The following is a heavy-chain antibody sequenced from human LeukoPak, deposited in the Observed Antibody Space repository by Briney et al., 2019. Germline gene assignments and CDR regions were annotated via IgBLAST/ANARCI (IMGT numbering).Heavy chain of an antibody. J-gene: IGHJ5*02. CDR2: IIPIFGTA. CDR1: GGTFSSYA. Sequence: SVKVSCKASGGTFSSYAISWVRQAPGQGLEWTGRIIPIFGTANYAQKFQGRVTITTDESTSTAYMELSSLRSEDTAVYYCARDLGIVVVPAAEDPNWFDPWGQGTLVTVSS. D-gene: IGHD2-2*03. CDR3: ARDLGIVVVPAAEDPNWFDP. V-gene: IGHV1-69*05.